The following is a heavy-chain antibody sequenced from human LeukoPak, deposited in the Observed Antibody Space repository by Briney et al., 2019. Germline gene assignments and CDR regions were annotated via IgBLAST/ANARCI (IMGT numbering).Heavy chain of an antibody. CDR3: ANDDSSGYYFVLADHLYFQH. J-gene: IGHJ1*01. CDR2: IRYNGSNI. V-gene: IGHV3-30*02. Sequence: GGSLRLSCAASGFTFSNYGMHWVRQAPGNRLEWVAFIRYNGSNIYYADSVKGRFTISRDNSKNTLYLQMNSLRAEDTAVYYCANDDSSGYYFVLADHLYFQHWGQGTLVTVSS. D-gene: IGHD3-22*01. CDR1: GFTFSNYG.